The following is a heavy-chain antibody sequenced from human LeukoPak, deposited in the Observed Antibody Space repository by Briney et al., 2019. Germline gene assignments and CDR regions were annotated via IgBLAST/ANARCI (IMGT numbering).Heavy chain of an antibody. CDR1: GFTFSDYY. Sequence: GGSLRLSCAGSGFTFSDYYMTWIRQAPGKGLEGVAYISNSGSSIYYTDSVRGRFPISRDNANNSLYLQMNSLRPADTAVYYCARGKRRFWFDPWGQGTLVTVSS. J-gene: IGHJ5*02. V-gene: IGHV3-11*01. CDR2: ISNSGSSI. CDR3: ARGKRRFWFDP. D-gene: IGHD3-3*01.